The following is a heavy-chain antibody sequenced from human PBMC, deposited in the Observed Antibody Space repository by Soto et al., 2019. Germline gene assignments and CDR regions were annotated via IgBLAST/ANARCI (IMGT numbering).Heavy chain of an antibody. D-gene: IGHD3-3*01. Sequence: EVQLVESGGGLVQPGGSLRLSCAASGFTVSSNYMSWVRQAPGKGLEWVSVIYSGGSTYYADSVKGRFTISRDNSKNKLYLQRNGLRAEDTAVYYCARNYDFWSGAYPGAFDIWGQGTMVTVSS. CDR2: IYSGGST. J-gene: IGHJ3*02. V-gene: IGHV3-66*01. CDR3: ARNYDFWSGAYPGAFDI. CDR1: GFTVSSNY.